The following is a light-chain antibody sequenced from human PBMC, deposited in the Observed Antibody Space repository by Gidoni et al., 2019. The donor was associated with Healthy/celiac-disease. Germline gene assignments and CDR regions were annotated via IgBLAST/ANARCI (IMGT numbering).Light chain of an antibody. Sequence: ELVLTQSPRTLSLPPGERSTLSCRASQSVSSSYLAWYQQKPGQAPKLLIYGASSRATGIPDRFSGSGSGTDFTLTISRLEPEDFAVYYCQQYGSSHRTFGEGTKVEIK. CDR3: QQYGSSHRT. CDR2: GAS. J-gene: IGKJ1*01. CDR1: QSVSSSY. V-gene: IGKV3-20*01.